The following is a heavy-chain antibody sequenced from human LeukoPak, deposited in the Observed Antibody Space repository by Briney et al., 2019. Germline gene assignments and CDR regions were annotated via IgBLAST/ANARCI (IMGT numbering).Heavy chain of an antibody. J-gene: IGHJ4*02. D-gene: IGHD3-3*01. V-gene: IGHV1-69*13. Sequence: GASVKVSCKASGGTFSSYAISWVRQAPGQGLEWMGWIIPIFGTANYAQKFQGRVTITADEATSTAYMELSSLRSEDTAVYYCATYNFWSGYPLNDYFDYWGQGTLVTVSS. CDR3: ATYNFWSGYPLNDYFDY. CDR1: GGTFSSYA. CDR2: IIPIFGTA.